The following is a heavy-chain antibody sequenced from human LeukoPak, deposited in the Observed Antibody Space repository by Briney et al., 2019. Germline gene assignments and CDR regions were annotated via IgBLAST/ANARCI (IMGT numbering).Heavy chain of an antibody. D-gene: IGHD3-10*01. Sequence: PGRSLRLSCAASEFTFSSNLMHWVRQGPGKGLVWVSHINSDGSTIRYADSVKGRFTISRDNAKNTLYLQMNSLRAEDTAVYFCARDFSGAIDYWGQGTQVTVSS. J-gene: IGHJ4*02. CDR1: EFTFSSNL. V-gene: IGHV3-74*01. CDR2: INSDGSTI. CDR3: ARDFSGAIDY.